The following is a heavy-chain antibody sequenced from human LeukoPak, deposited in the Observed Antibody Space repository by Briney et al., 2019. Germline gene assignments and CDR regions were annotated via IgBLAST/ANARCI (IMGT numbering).Heavy chain of an antibody. CDR1: GGTFSSYA. CDR2: IIPIFGTA. D-gene: IGHD2-2*01. CDR3: ARVYAGIVVVPAATDQNYYYYMDV. Sequence: SVKVSCKASGGTFSSYAISWVRQAPGQGLEWMGGIIPIFGTANYAQKFQGRVTITADESTSTAYMELSSLRSEDTAVYYCARVYAGIVVVPAATDQNYYYYMDVWGKGTTVTVSS. V-gene: IGHV1-69*13. J-gene: IGHJ6*03.